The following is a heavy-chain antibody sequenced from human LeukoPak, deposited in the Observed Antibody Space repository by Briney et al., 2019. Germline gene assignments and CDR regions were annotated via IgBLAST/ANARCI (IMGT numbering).Heavy chain of an antibody. CDR1: GFTFSNYA. CDR3: AKVFRDGYNYPFDY. J-gene: IGHJ4*02. CDR2: IGSSGGST. Sequence: HPGGSLRLSCAASGFTFSNYAMNWVRQAPGKGLEWVSTIGSSGGSTYYADSVKGRFTISRDNSKNTLYLQMNSLRAEDAAVYYCAKVFRDGYNYPFDYWGQETLVTVSS. D-gene: IGHD5-24*01. V-gene: IGHV3-23*01.